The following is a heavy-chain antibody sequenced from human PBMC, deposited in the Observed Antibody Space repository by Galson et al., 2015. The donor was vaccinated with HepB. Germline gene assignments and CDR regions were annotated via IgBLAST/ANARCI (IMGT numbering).Heavy chain of an antibody. CDR2: IIPIFGTA. CDR1: GGTFSSYA. J-gene: IGHJ3*02. CDR3: ARRTIEADDGSFHI. D-gene: IGHD1-1*01. Sequence: SVKVSCKASGGTFSSYAISWVRQAPGQGLEWMGGIIPIFGTANYAQKFQGRVTLTADESTSTAYMELSSLRSEDTAVYYCARRTIEADDGSFHIRRQGTMVPVPS. V-gene: IGHV1-69*13.